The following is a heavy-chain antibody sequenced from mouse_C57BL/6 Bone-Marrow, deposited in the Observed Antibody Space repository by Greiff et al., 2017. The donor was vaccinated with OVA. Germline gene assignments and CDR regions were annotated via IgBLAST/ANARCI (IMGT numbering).Heavy chain of an antibody. CDR1: GYTFTSYG. D-gene: IGHD2-5*01. Sequence: VNLVESGAELARPGASVKLSCKASGYTFTSYGISWVKQRTGQGLEWIGEIYPRSGNTYYNEKFKGKATLTADKSSSTAYMELRSLTSEDSAVYFCASPYYSNYVMDYWGQGTSVTVSS. J-gene: IGHJ4*01. CDR2: IYPRSGNT. CDR3: ASPYYSNYVMDY. V-gene: IGHV1-81*01.